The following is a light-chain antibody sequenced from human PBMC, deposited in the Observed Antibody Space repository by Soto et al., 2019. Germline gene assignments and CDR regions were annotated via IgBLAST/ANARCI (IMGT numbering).Light chain of an antibody. CDR1: QSLSSSF. CDR2: SSS. Sequence: EIVWTQSPGTLSLSPGERAILSCRASQSLSSSFLAWYQQKPGHAPRLLIYSSSHRATGIPDRFSGGGSGTDFTLTISRLQPADFAVYYCQQYGRSPLTFGGGTKVEIK. CDR3: QQYGRSPLT. J-gene: IGKJ4*01. V-gene: IGKV3-20*01.